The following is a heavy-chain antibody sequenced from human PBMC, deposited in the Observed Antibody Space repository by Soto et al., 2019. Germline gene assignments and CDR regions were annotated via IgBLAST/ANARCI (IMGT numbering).Heavy chain of an antibody. V-gene: IGHV3-33*01. CDR3: ARRQIPPPTRGAANARGGMDV. J-gene: IGHJ6*02. D-gene: IGHD6-13*01. CDR1: GFTFNNSG. CDR2: IWHDGSKN. Sequence: QVQLVESGGGVVQPGRSLRLSCAASGFTFNNSGMHWVRQAPGKGLEWLAVIWHDGSKNDHANSVKGRFTISRDNSKNTLYQQIISPRAEDTAVYYCARRQIPPPTRGAANARGGMDVWGQGTTVTVSS.